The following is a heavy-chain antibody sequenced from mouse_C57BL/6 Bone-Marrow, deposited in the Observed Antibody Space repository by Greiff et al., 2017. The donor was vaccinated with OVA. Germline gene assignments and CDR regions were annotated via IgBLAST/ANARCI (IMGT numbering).Heavy chain of an antibody. CDR1: GYTFTSYW. V-gene: IGHV1-74*01. Sequence: VKLQQPGAELVKPGASVKVSCKASGYTFTSYWMHWVKQRPGQGLEWIGRIHPSDSDTNYNQKFKGKATLTVDKSSSTAYMQLSSLTSEDSAVYYCAIGQLRLPFAYWGQGTLVTVSA. CDR3: AIGQLRLPFAY. J-gene: IGHJ3*01. CDR2: IHPSDSDT. D-gene: IGHD3-2*02.